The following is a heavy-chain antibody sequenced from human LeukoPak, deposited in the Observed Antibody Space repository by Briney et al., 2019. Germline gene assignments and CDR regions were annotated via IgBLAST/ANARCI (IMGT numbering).Heavy chain of an antibody. V-gene: IGHV3-7*03. CDR1: GFIFNTYW. J-gene: IGHJ6*02. CDR2: IKHDGSEQ. Sequence: GGSLRLSCAASGFIFNTYWMSWVRQAPEKGLEWVASIKHDGSEQYYVDSVKGRLTISRDNARNSLNLQMDSLRAEDTAVYYCARGHYGLEVWGQGTTVTVSS. CDR3: ARGHYGLEV.